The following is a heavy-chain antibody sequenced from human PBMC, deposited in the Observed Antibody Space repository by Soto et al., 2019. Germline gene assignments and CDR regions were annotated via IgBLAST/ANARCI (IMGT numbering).Heavy chain of an antibody. CDR3: AKKISFCINRVCRMGQHYFFMDV. J-gene: IGHJ6*03. Sequence: GGSLRLSCAASGFTFSSYGMSWVRQAPGKGLEWVSAISDTGDNTFYADSVEGRFTISRDNSHNTLYLQMNSLRADDTAVYYCAKKISFCINRVCRMGQHYFFMDVWGKGTAVTVSS. D-gene: IGHD3-10*01. CDR2: ISDTGDNT. V-gene: IGHV3-23*01. CDR1: GFTFSSYG.